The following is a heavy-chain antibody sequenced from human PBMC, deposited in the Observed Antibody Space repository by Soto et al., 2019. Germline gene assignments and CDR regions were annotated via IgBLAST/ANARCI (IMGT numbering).Heavy chain of an antibody. V-gene: IGHV3-30*18. CDR2: ISDTGSSH. CDR1: GFTFSSYG. CDR3: AKDRGGDCPDNSCYFGADY. J-gene: IGHJ4*02. D-gene: IGHD2-2*01. Sequence: GGSLRLSCVASGFTFSSYGMHWVRQAPGKGLECVAVISDTGSSHYYAASVEGRFTISRENSKNTLSLHMDRLRVEDTAVYYCAKDRGGDCPDNSCYFGADYWGQGTPVTVSS.